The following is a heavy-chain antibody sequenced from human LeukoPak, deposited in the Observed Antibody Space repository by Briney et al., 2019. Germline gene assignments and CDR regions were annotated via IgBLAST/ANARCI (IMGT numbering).Heavy chain of an antibody. CDR3: ASTTLDQTYYYYYMDV. Sequence: PGGPLRLSCAASGFTFSSYCMSWVRQTPGKGLEWVANIKQDGSEKYYVDSVKGRFTNSRDNAKNSLYLQMNSLRSEDTAVYYCASTTLDQTYYYYYMDVWVKGTTVTVSS. J-gene: IGHJ6*03. D-gene: IGHD3/OR15-3a*01. CDR2: IKQDGSEK. V-gene: IGHV3-7*01. CDR1: GFTFSSYC.